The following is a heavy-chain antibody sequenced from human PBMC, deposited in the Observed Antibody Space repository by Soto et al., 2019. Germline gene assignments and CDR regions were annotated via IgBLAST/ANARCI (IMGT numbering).Heavy chain of an antibody. CDR1: GGSISGYY. CDR3: ARLTPQWPYLDY. J-gene: IGHJ4*02. V-gene: IGHV4-59*08. D-gene: IGHD6-19*01. Sequence: SETLSLTCTVSGGSISGYYWSWIRQPPGKGLEWIGYIYYRGNTHYNPSLKSRVTISVDTSKNQFSLNLSSVTAADTAVYFCARLTPQWPYLDYWGQGTLVTVSS. CDR2: IYYRGNT.